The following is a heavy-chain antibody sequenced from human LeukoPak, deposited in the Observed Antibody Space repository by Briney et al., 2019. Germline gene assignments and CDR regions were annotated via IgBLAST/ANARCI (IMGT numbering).Heavy chain of an antibody. D-gene: IGHD1-14*01. V-gene: IGHV3-30-3*01. CDR3: ARDRFWSRGFKSGGPLHYFDY. CDR1: GFTFSNYA. Sequence: GRSLRLSCAASGFTFSNYAIHWVRQAPGKGLEWVAVVSYDGDNEHYADSVKGRFTISRDNSKNTLYLQMDSLRAEDTAVYYCARDRFWSRGFKSGGPLHYFDYWGQGTLVSVSS. CDR2: VSYDGDNE. J-gene: IGHJ4*02.